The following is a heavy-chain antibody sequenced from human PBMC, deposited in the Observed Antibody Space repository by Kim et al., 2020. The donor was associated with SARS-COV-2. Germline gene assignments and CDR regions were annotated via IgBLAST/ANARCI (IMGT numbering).Heavy chain of an antibody. V-gene: IGHV3-21*01. CDR1: GFTFSSYS. CDR3: ATANRDAFDI. CDR2: ISSSSSYI. D-gene: IGHD7-27*01. J-gene: IGHJ3*02. Sequence: GGSLRLSCAASGFTFSSYSMNWVRQAPGKGLEWVSSISSSSSYIYYADSVKDRFTISRDNAKNSLYLQMNSLRAEDTAVYYCATANRDAFDIWGQGTMVTVSS.